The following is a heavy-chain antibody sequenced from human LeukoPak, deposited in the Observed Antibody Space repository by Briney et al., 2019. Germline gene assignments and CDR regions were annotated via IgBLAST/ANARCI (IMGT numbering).Heavy chain of an antibody. D-gene: IGHD5-18*01. Sequence: GGSLRLSCAASGFTFSSYAMRWVRQAPGKGLEWVSAISGSGGSTYYADSVKGRFTISRDNSKNTLYLQMNSLSAEDTAVYYCAKLPNHWVDTDTWGQGTLVTVSS. CDR2: ISGSGGST. CDR3: AKLPNHWVDTDT. J-gene: IGHJ5*02. CDR1: GFTFSSYA. V-gene: IGHV3-23*01.